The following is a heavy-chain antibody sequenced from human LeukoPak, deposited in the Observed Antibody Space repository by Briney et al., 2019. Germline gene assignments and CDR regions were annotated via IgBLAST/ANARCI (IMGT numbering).Heavy chain of an antibody. J-gene: IGHJ3*02. CDR2: MNPNSGNT. Sequence: GASVKVSCKASGYTFTSYDINWVRQATGQGLEWMGWMNPNSGNTGYAQKFQGRVTITRNTSISTAYMELSSLRSDDTAVYYCARDIENYDILTGYRDAFDIWGQGTMVTVSS. CDR1: GYTFTSYD. CDR3: ARDIENYDILTGYRDAFDI. V-gene: IGHV1-8*03. D-gene: IGHD3-9*01.